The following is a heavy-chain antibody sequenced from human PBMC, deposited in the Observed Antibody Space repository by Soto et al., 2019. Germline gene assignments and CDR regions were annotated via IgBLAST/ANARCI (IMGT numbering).Heavy chain of an antibody. CDR2: INAGNGNT. Sequence: ASVKVSCKASGYTFTSYAIHWVRQAPGQRPEWMGWINAGNGNTKYSQKFQGRVTITRDTSASTAYMELSSLISEDTAVYYCATDTIGGMDVWAQGTTVTVSS. CDR1: GYTFTSYA. CDR3: ATDTIGGMDV. J-gene: IGHJ6*02. V-gene: IGHV1-3*01. D-gene: IGHD3-3*01.